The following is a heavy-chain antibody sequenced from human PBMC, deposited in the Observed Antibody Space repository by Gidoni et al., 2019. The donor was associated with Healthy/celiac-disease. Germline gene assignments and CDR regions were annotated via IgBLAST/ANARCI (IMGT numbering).Heavy chain of an antibody. CDR3: ARGYGQQRHHYFYYGMDV. Sequence: QVQLQQSGPGLVKPSQTLSLTCAISGDSVPSNSAAWNWIRQSPSRGLEWLGRTYYRSKWYNDYAVSVKSRITINPDTSKNQFSLQLNSVTPEDTAVYYCARGYGQQRHHYFYYGMDVWGQGTTVTVSS. CDR1: GDSVPSNSAA. V-gene: IGHV6-1*01. J-gene: IGHJ6*02. D-gene: IGHD6-13*01. CDR2: TYYRSKWYN.